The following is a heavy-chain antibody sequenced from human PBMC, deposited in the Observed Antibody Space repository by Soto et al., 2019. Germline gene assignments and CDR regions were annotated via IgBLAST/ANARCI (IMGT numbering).Heavy chain of an antibody. Sequence: GGSLRLSCSASGFTFSSYAMHWVRQAPGKGLEYVSAISSNGGSTYYADSVKGRFTISRDNSKNTLYLQMSSLRAEDTAVYYCVKSGTAAQYYFDYWGQGTLVTVSS. CDR1: GFTFSSYA. CDR3: VKSGTAAQYYFDY. V-gene: IGHV3-64D*08. J-gene: IGHJ4*02. D-gene: IGHD3-3*01. CDR2: ISSNGGST.